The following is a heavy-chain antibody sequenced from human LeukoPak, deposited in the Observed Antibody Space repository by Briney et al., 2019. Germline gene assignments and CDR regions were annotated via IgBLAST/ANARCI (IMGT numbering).Heavy chain of an antibody. Sequence: ASVKVSCKASGYTFTGYYMHWVRQAPGQGLEWMGWSNPNSGGTNYAQKFQGRVTMTRDTSISTAYMELSRLRSDDTAVYYCAREYCSSTSCYSDAFDIWGQGTMVTVSS. V-gene: IGHV1-2*02. CDR2: SNPNSGGT. CDR3: AREYCSSTSCYSDAFDI. J-gene: IGHJ3*02. CDR1: GYTFTGYY. D-gene: IGHD2-2*01.